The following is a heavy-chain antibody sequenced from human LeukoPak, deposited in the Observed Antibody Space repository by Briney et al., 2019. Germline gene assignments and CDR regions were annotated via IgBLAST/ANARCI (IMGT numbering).Heavy chain of an antibody. J-gene: IGHJ4*02. CDR2: IYYSGST. D-gene: IGHD5-18*01. CDR1: GGSISSYY. CDR3: ATSTSGYSYAKY. V-gene: IGHV4-59*01. Sequence: SETLSLTCTVSGGSISSYYWSWIRQPPGKGLEWIGYIYYSGSTNHNPSLKSRVTISVDTSKNQFSLKLSSVTAADTAVYYCATSTSGYSYAKYWGQGTLVTVSS.